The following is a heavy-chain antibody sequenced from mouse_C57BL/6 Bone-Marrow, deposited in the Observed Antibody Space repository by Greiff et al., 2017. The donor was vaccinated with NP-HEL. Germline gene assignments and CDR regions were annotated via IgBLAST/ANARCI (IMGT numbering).Heavy chain of an antibody. Sequence: VQRVESGAELARPGASVKLSCKASGYTFTSYGISWVKQRTGQGLEWIGEIYPRSGNTYYNEKFKGKATLTADKSSSTAYMELRSLTSEDSAVYFCARSREYPAWFAYWGQGTLVTVSA. J-gene: IGHJ3*01. CDR1: GYTFTSYG. V-gene: IGHV1-81*01. CDR3: ARSREYPAWFAY. D-gene: IGHD5-1*01. CDR2: IYPRSGNT.